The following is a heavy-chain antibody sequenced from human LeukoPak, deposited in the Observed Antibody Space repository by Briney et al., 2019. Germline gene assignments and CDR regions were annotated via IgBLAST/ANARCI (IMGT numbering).Heavy chain of an antibody. Sequence: GGSLRLSCAASGFTFSGSTMHWVRQASGKGLEWVGRIRSKGNNYATAYAASVKGRFTISREDSKNMAYLRMSRLKTEDTAVYYCTGGIVGASDAFDVWGQGTMVTVSA. D-gene: IGHD1-26*01. CDR2: IRSKGNNYAT. CDR1: GFTFSGST. V-gene: IGHV3-73*01. CDR3: TGGIVGASDAFDV. J-gene: IGHJ3*01.